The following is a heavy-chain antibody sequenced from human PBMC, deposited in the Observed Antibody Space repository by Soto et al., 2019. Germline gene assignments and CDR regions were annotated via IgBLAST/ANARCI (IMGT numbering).Heavy chain of an antibody. CDR1: GFSISSGYF. V-gene: IGHV4-38-2*02. J-gene: IGHJ5*02. D-gene: IGHD3-22*01. CDR2: IYHSGTT. Sequence: SETLSLTCAVSGFSISSGYFWGWIRQPPGKGPEWLGSIYHSGTTYYNPSVKGRVTISVDTSKNQFSLKMSSVTAADTAVYYCAGDSSGYYWFDPWGQGTLVTVSS. CDR3: AGDSSGYYWFDP.